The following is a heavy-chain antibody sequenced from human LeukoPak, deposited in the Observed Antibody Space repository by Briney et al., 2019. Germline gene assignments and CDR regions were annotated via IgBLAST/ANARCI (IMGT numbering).Heavy chain of an antibody. Sequence: ASVKVSCKASGYTFTGYYMHWVRQAPGQGLEWMGWINPNSGGTNYAQKFQGRVTMTRDTSISTAYMELSSLRSEDTAVYYCARRYYYDSSGYPNWGQGTLVTVSS. CDR3: ARRYYYDSSGYPN. D-gene: IGHD3-22*01. CDR1: GYTFTGYY. CDR2: INPNSGGT. J-gene: IGHJ4*02. V-gene: IGHV1-2*02.